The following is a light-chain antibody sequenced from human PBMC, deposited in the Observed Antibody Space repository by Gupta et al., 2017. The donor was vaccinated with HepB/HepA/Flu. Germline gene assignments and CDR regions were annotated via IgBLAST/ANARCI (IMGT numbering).Light chain of an antibody. Sequence: HSALTQPAPVSGSPGQSITISCTGTSSAVGTYNLVSWYQQYPGKAPKLMIFEVNERPSGVSNRFSGSKSGNTASLTISGLQADDEADYYCCSYAGSSSLVFGGGTKLTVL. V-gene: IGLV2-23*02. CDR1: SSAVGTYNL. CDR2: EVN. CDR3: CSYAGSSSLV. J-gene: IGLJ2*01.